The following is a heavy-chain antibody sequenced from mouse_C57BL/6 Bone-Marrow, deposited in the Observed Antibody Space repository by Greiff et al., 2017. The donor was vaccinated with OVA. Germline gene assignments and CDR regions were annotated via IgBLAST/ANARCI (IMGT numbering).Heavy chain of an antibody. D-gene: IGHD4-1*02. Sequence: DVHLVESGGDLVKPGGSLKLSCAASGFTFSSYGMSWVRQTPDKRLEWVATISSGGSYTYYPDSVKGRFTISRDNAKNTLYLQMSSLKSEDTAMYYCARLNWDLAYWGQGTLVTVSA. CDR1: GFTFSSYG. CDR3: ARLNWDLAY. J-gene: IGHJ3*01. V-gene: IGHV5-6*01. CDR2: ISSGGSYT.